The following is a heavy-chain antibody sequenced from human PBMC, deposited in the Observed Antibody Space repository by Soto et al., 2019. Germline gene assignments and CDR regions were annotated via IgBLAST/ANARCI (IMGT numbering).Heavy chain of an antibody. D-gene: IGHD5-12*01. CDR2: IIPILGTT. V-gene: IGHV1-69*01. Sequence: QVQLVQSGAEVRKPGSSVKVSCKASRDTFNSHAITWVRQAPGQGLEWMGGIIPILGTTKYAQKFQGRVTMTADESTSTAYMELSSLRSEDRAVYYCAAGGRDGYIKWGQGTQVTVSS. CDR3: AAGGRDGYIK. J-gene: IGHJ4*02. CDR1: RDTFNSHA.